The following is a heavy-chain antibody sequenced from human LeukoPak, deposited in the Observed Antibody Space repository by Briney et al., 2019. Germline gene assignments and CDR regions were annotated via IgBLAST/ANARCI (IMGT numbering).Heavy chain of an antibody. J-gene: IGHJ6*02. CDR3: AIVPTAGYYYGMDV. CDR2: IYSGGST. V-gene: IGHV3-66*01. CDR1: GFTVSSNY. Sequence: GGSLRLSCAASGFTVSSNYMSWVRQAPGKGLEWVSVIYSGGSTHYADSVKGRFTISRDNSKNTLYLQMNSLRAEDTAVYYCAIVPTAGYYYGMDVWGQGTTVTVSS.